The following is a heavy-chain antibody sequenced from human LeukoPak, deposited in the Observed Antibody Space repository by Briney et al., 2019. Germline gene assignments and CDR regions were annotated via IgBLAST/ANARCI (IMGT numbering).Heavy chain of an antibody. V-gene: IGHV3-21*01. J-gene: IGHJ4*02. CDR2: ISSSSSYI. CDR1: GFNLNSYS. Sequence: GGSLRLSRAAPGFNLNSYSIEWVPQAPGKGVGWVFSISSSSSYIYYADSVKGRFTISRDNAKNSLYLQMNSLRAEDTAVYYCARNGVYDILTGYYLDYWGQGTLVTVSS. D-gene: IGHD3-9*01. CDR3: ARNGVYDILTGYYLDY.